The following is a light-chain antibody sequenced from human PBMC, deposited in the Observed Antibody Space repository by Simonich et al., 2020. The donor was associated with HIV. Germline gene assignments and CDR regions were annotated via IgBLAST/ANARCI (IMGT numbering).Light chain of an antibody. CDR1: SSDVGGSNY. CDR2: EVT. V-gene: IGLV2-8*01. J-gene: IGLJ3*02. CDR3: TSYAGSGV. Sequence: QSALTQPPSASGSPGQSVTISCTGTSSDVGGSNYVSWYQQHPGKAPKLMIYEVTKRPSGVPDRFSGSKSGSTASLTVSGLQAEDEADYYCTSYAGSGVFGGGTKLTVL.